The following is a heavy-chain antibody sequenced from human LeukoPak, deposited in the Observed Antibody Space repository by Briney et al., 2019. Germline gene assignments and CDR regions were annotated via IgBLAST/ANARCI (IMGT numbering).Heavy chain of an antibody. CDR1: GYTFSSFN. CDR3: VRLRRNSDTSGYYYFYDF. V-gene: IGHV3-21*01. J-gene: IGHJ4*02. Sequence: GGSLRLSCVASGYTFSSFNINWVRQAPGKGLEWVSSISVSSNYIYYADSVRGRFRISRDDARDSLFLQMNSLRAEDTAVYYCVRLRRNSDTSGYYYFYDFWGQGTLV. CDR2: ISVSSNYI. D-gene: IGHD3-22*01.